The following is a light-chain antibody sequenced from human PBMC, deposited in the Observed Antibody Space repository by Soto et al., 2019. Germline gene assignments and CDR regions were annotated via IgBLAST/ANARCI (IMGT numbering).Light chain of an antibody. CDR3: QQCRNWPLT. CDR2: DAS. Sequence: EIVMTQSPATLSVSPGEGATLSCKASQNVYNNLAWYQQRPGQPPRLLIYDASTRATGISARFSGSGYGTKFTLTISSLQSEDFAVYFCQQCRNWPLTFGGGTKVEIK. CDR1: QNVYNN. V-gene: IGKV3-15*01. J-gene: IGKJ4*01.